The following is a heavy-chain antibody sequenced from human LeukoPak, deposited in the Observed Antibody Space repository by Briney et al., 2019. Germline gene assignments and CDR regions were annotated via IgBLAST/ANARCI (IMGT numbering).Heavy chain of an antibody. J-gene: IGHJ6*04. CDR2: ISGSGGST. CDR3: AKDLNWNYVTGMDV. CDR1: GFTFSSYA. D-gene: IGHD1-7*01. V-gene: IGHV3-23*01. Sequence: GGSLRLSCAASGFTFSSYAMSWVRQAPGKGLEWASAISGSGGSTYYADSVKGRFTISRDNSKNTLYLQMNSLRAEDTAVYYCAKDLNWNYVTGMDVWGKGTTVTVSS.